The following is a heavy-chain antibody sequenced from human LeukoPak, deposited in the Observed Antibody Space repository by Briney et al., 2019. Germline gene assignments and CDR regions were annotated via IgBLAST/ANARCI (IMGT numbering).Heavy chain of an antibody. CDR1: GFTFSSYA. D-gene: IGHD5-12*01. CDR2: ISYDGSNK. V-gene: IGHV3-30*04. J-gene: IGHJ4*02. Sequence: PGGTLRLSCAASGFTFSSYAMHWVRQAPGKGLEGVAVISYDGSNKYYADSVKGRFTISRDNSKNTLYLQMNSLRAEDTAVYYCARDRGGYSGYIAEGYFDYWGQGTLVTVSS. CDR3: ARDRGGYSGYIAEGYFDY.